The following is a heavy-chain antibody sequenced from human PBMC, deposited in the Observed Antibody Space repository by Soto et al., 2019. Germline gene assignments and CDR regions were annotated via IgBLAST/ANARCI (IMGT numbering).Heavy chain of an antibody. D-gene: IGHD1-26*01. CDR2: ISYDGSNK. J-gene: IGHJ6*02. CDR3: ASPRDGGYQGAMDV. Sequence: QVQLVESGGGVVQPGRSLRLSCTASGFTFSIYAMNWVRQAPGKGLEWVAAISYDGSNKYYADSVKGRFTISRDNSKSTLFVQMNSLRAEDTAVYYCASPRDGGYQGAMDVWGQGTTVTVSS. CDR1: GFTFSIYA. V-gene: IGHV3-30-3*01.